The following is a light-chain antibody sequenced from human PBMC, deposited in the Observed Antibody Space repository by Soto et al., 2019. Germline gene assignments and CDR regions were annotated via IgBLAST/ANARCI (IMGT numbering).Light chain of an antibody. J-gene: IGLJ1*01. CDR2: RNN. CDR3: AGWDDSLHGLL. V-gene: IGLV1-47*01. CDR1: SSNIGTNY. Sequence: QPVLTQPPSASGTPWQRVTISCSGGSSNIGTNYVYWYQQLPGTAPKLLIYRNNLRPSGVPDRFSASKSGTSASLAISGLRSEDEGDYFCAGWDDSLHGLLFGAGTKLTVL.